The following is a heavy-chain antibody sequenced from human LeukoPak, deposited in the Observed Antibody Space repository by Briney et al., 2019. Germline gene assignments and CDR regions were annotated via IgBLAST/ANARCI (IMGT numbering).Heavy chain of an antibody. CDR1: GFTFSSYW. D-gene: IGHD1-14*01. CDR3: AKDRETTASGTLDY. J-gene: IGHJ4*02. Sequence: GGSLRLSCAASGFTFSSYWMHWVRQAPGKGLVWVSRINSDGSSTSYADSVKGRFTISRDNGNNTLFLQMNSLRSEDTAVYFCAKDRETTASGTLDYWGQGALVIVSS. V-gene: IGHV3-74*01. CDR2: INSDGSST.